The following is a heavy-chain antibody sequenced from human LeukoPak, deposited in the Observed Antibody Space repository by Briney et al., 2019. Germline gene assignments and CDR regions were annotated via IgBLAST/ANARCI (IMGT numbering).Heavy chain of an antibody. CDR1: GFTYSRYA. Sequence: GGSLSLSCAASGFTYSRYAMMGARHSPGKALECGSAIVAGGVTTYYADSVKGRFTISRENSKNTLYLQMSSLRAEDTALYYCANSLGPISTIAARPLECWGLGPLVTFAS. CDR2: IVAGGVTT. V-gene: IGHV3-23*01. J-gene: IGHJ5*01. D-gene: IGHD6-6*01. CDR3: ANSLGPISTIAARPLEC.